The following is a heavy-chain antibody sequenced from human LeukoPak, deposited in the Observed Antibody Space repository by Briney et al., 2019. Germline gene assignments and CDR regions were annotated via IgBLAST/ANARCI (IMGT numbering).Heavy chain of an antibody. CDR3: ATVGTPGAFDI. Sequence: ASVKVSCKASGYTFTGYYMHWVRQAPGQGLEWMGGFDPEDGETIYAQKFQGRVTMTEDTSTDTAYMELSSLRSEDTAVYYCATVGTPGAFDIWGQGTMVTVSS. V-gene: IGHV1-24*01. J-gene: IGHJ3*02. CDR2: FDPEDGET. CDR1: GYTFTGYY. D-gene: IGHD1-1*01.